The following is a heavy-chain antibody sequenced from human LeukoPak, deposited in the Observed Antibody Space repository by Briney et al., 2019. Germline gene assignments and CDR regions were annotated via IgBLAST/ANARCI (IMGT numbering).Heavy chain of an antibody. CDR3: ASGDWFDP. CDR2: IKPDGSAN. D-gene: IGHD3-10*01. J-gene: IGHJ5*02. Sequence: GGSLRLSCAASGFTFSSYGMHWVRQAPGKGLEWVASIKPDGSANYYLDSVKGRFTISRDNAKNSVYLQMNSLRAEDTAVYYRASGDWFDPWGLGTLVTVSS. V-gene: IGHV3-7*01. CDR1: GFTFSSYG.